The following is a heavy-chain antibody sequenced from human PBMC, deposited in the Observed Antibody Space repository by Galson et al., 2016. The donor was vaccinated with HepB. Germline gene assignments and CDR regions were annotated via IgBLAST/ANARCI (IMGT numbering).Heavy chain of an antibody. Sequence: SLRLSCAASGFTFSSYGMYWVRQAPGKGLEWVAVISYDGSKKYYADSVKGRFTISRDNSKNTLYLQMSSLRAEETAVYYCAKDEFLEGDYYYYGMDVWGQGTTVTVSS. CDR2: ISYDGSKK. D-gene: IGHD3-3*01. CDR1: GFTFSSYG. J-gene: IGHJ6*02. V-gene: IGHV3-30*18. CDR3: AKDEFLEGDYYYYGMDV.